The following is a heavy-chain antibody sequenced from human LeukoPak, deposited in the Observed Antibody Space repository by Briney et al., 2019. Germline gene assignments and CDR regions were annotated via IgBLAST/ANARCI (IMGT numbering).Heavy chain of an antibody. J-gene: IGHJ3*01. CDR2: ISNDGTNE. CDR3: ARAQISIISSGQYLDV. CDR1: GFSFREYP. D-gene: IGHD3-9*01. Sequence: GGSLRLSCVASGFSFREYPIHWVRQAPGKGLEWVAVISNDGTNEYDAEFVKGRFTMSRDNSKNTVFLDMNNLRTEDTAVYYCARAQISIISSGQYLDVWGQGTLVTVSS. V-gene: IGHV3-30-3*01.